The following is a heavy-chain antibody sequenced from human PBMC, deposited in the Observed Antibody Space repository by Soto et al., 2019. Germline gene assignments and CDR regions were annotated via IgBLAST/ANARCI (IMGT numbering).Heavy chain of an antibody. V-gene: IGHV1-69*08. CDR2: IIPIFGIA. J-gene: IGHJ6*02. CDR3: AREDRDRETGLVPAAIDGMDV. CDR1: GGTFSRYS. D-gene: IGHD2-2*01. Sequence: QVQLVQSGAEVKKPGSSVKVSCKASGGTFSRYSITWVRQAPGHGLEWIGRIIPIFGIASYAQKFQCRVTITADESXSXAXMXMSSLRSDDTAVYYCAREDRDRETGLVPAAIDGMDVWGQGTTVTVSS.